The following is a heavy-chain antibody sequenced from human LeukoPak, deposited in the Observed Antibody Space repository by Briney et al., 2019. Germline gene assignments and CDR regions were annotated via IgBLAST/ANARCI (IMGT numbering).Heavy chain of an antibody. D-gene: IGHD1-1*01. J-gene: IGHJ4*02. Sequence: GGSLRLSCAASGFTFSSYAMHWVRQAPGKGLEWVAVISYDGSNKYYADSVKGRFTISRDNAKNSLYLQMNSLRAEDTAVYYCARDTPGYNWNDGCFDYWGQGTLVTVSS. CDR1: GFTFSSYA. V-gene: IGHV3-30-3*01. CDR2: ISYDGSNK. CDR3: ARDTPGYNWNDGCFDY.